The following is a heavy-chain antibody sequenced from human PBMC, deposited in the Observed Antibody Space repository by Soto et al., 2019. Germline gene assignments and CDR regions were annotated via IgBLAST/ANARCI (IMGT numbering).Heavy chain of an antibody. CDR1: GGSISSYY. V-gene: IGHV4-59*01. Sequence: PSETLSLTCTVSGGSISSYYWSWIRQPPGKGLEWIGYIYYSGSTNYNPSLKSRVTISVDTSKNQFSLKLSSVTAADTAVYYCARDRYQLPLFGGRHNWFDPWGQGTLVTVSS. D-gene: IGHD2-2*01. CDR3: ARDRYQLPLFGGRHNWFDP. CDR2: IYYSGST. J-gene: IGHJ5*02.